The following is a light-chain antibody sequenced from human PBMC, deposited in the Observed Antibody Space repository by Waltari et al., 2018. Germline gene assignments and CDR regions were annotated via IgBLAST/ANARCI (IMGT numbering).Light chain of an antibody. J-gene: IGKJ1*01. V-gene: IGKV1-39*01. CDR1: QSLGGH. CDR2: AVS. CDR3: QQTSSAPFT. Sequence: DIQMTQSPSSLSASVGDRVAITCRASQSLGGHLTWFQHKPGKAPKLLMFAVSSLHSGVPSRFSGSSSAPEFTLTIDNLQPEDFAIYYCQQTSSAPFTFGPGTRVEIK.